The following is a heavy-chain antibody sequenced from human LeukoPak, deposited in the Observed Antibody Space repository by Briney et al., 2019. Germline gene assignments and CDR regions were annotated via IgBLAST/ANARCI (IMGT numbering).Heavy chain of an antibody. D-gene: IGHD6-6*01. CDR2: IWYDGSNK. CDR1: GFTFSSYG. V-gene: IGHV3-33*08. CDR3: ARESIAARYFDY. Sequence: QPGGSLRLSCAASGFTFSSYGMHWVRQAPGKGLEWVAVIWYDGSNKYYADSVKGRFTIPRDNSKNTLYLQMNSLRAEDTAVYYCARESIAARYFDYWGQGTLVTVSS. J-gene: IGHJ4*02.